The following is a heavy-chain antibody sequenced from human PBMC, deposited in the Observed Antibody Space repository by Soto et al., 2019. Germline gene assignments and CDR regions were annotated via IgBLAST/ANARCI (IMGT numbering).Heavy chain of an antibody. V-gene: IGHV4-31*03. CDR2: MYYSASP. CDR1: GGPISSGGYY. Sequence: SETLSLTCTVSGGPISSGGYYWSWIRQLPGKGLEWIGYMYYSASPYYNPSLKSRVTISVDTSKNQFSLRLGSVTAADTAVYYCARWEILGTKSGFDVWGKGTMVTVS. D-gene: IGHD2-8*01. J-gene: IGHJ3*01. CDR3: ARWEILGTKSGFDV.